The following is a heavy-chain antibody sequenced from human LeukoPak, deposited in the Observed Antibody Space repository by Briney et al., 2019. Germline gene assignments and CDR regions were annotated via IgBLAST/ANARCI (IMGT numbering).Heavy chain of an antibody. CDR1: GGSISSYYY. CDR3: ARAGYSSSWYHFDY. CDR2: IYYNGST. Sequence: SETLSLTCTVSGGSISSYYYWSWIRQPPGKGLEWIGYIYYNGSTNYNPSLKSRVTVSVDTSKNQFSLNLTSVTAADTAVYFCARAGYSSSWYHFDYWGQGALVTVSS. D-gene: IGHD6-13*01. J-gene: IGHJ4*02. V-gene: IGHV4-59*01.